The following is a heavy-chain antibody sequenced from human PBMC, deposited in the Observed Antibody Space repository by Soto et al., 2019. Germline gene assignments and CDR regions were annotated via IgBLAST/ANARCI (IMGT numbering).Heavy chain of an antibody. CDR2: IRSKANSYAT. V-gene: IGHV3-73*01. J-gene: IGHJ5*02. Sequence: PGGSLRLSCAASGFTFSGSAMHWVRQASGKGLEWVGRIRSKANSYATAYAAPVKGRFTISRDDSKNTAYLQMNSLKTEDTAVYYCTSSRTEGTNWNYLNWFDPWGQGTLVTVSS. D-gene: IGHD1-7*01. CDR1: GFTFSGSA. CDR3: TSSRTEGTNWNYLNWFDP.